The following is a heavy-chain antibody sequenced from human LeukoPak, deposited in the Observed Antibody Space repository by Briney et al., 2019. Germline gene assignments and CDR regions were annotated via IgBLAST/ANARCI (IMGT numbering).Heavy chain of an antibody. J-gene: IGHJ5*02. CDR1: GGSISSGDYF. CDR3: ARDGRGADIAAPGNWFDP. Sequence: PSETLSLTCTVSGGSISSGDYFWSWIRQHPGKGLEWIGYIHYSGTTYSNPSLKSRVTISVDKSNNQFSLKLSYVTAADTAAYYCARDGRGADIAAPGNWFDPWGQGTLVTVSS. D-gene: IGHD6-13*01. V-gene: IGHV4-31*03. CDR2: IHYSGTT.